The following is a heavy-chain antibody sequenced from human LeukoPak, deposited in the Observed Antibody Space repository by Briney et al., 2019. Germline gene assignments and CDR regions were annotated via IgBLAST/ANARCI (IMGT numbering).Heavy chain of an antibody. J-gene: IGHJ3*02. D-gene: IGHD4-17*01. Sequence: GRSLRLPCTASGFTFGDYAMSWVRQAPGKGLEWVGFIRSKAYGGTTEYAASVKGRFTISRDDSKSIAYLQMNSLKTEDTAVYYCTRDDYGDYGAFDIWGQGTMVTVSS. V-gene: IGHV3-49*04. CDR2: IRSKAYGGTT. CDR1: GFTFGDYA. CDR3: TRDDYGDYGAFDI.